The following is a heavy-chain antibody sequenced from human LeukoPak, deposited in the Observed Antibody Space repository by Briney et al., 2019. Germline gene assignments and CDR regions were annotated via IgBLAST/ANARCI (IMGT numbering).Heavy chain of an antibody. Sequence: PSETLSLTCAVYGGSFSGYYWSWIRQPPGKGLEWIGEINHSGSTNYNPSLKSRVTISVDTSKNQFSLKLSSVTAADTAVYYCAREEITMVRGVIITLAPYYYYYMDVWGKGTTVTISS. CDR1: GGSFSGYY. CDR2: INHSGST. V-gene: IGHV4-34*01. D-gene: IGHD3-10*01. CDR3: AREEITMVRGVIITLAPYYYYYMDV. J-gene: IGHJ6*03.